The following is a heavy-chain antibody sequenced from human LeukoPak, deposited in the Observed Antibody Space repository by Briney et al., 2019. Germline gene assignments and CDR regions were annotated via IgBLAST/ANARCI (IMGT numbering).Heavy chain of an antibody. CDR1: GLTFSSYS. CDR2: ISSSNSSI. V-gene: IGHV3-48*01. Sequence: PGGSQRLSCAASGLTFSSYSMNWVRQAPGKGLEWVSYISSSNSSIYYADSVKGRFTISRDNAKNSLYLQMNSLRAEDTAVYYCARATTTTSYSSGWFQVHHFDYWGQGTLVTVSS. CDR3: ARATTTTSYSSGWFQVHHFDY. D-gene: IGHD6-19*01. J-gene: IGHJ4*02.